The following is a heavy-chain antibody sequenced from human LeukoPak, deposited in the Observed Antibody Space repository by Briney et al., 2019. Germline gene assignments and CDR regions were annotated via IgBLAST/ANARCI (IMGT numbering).Heavy chain of an antibody. CDR1: GFTFSSYA. Sequence: PGGSLRLSCSASGFTFSSYAMHWVRQAPGKGLEYVSAISSNGGSTYYADSVKGRFTISRDNSKNTLYLQMSSLRAEDTAVYYCVKSTDPGTRLGFDFDYWGQGTLVTVPS. CDR3: VKSTDPGTRLGFDFDY. J-gene: IGHJ4*02. CDR2: ISSNGGST. V-gene: IGHV3-64D*06. D-gene: IGHD3-10*01.